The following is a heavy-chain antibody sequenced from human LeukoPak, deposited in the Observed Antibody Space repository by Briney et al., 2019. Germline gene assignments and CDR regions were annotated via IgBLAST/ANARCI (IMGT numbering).Heavy chain of an antibody. J-gene: IGHJ4*02. Sequence: PGGSLRLSCAASGFTFSSYAMSWVRQAPGKGLEWVSAISGSGGSTYYADSVKGRFTISRDNSKNTLYLQMNSLRAEDTAVYYCAKGTDFGVVTTLDYWGQGTLVTVSS. CDR2: ISGSGGST. CDR3: AKGTDFGVVTTLDY. V-gene: IGHV3-23*01. CDR1: GFTFSSYA. D-gene: IGHD3-3*01.